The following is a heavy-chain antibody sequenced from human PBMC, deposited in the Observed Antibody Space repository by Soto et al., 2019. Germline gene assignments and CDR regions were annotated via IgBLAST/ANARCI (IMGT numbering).Heavy chain of an antibody. Sequence: TSETLSLTCTVSGGSISSYYWSWIRQPPGKGLEWIGYIYYSGSTNYNPSLKSRVTISVDTSKNQFSLKLSSVTAADTAVYYCASLGAVAGTDFDYWGQGTLVTVSS. V-gene: IGHV4-59*01. CDR1: GGSISSYY. CDR2: IYYSGST. D-gene: IGHD6-19*01. CDR3: ASLGAVAGTDFDY. J-gene: IGHJ4*02.